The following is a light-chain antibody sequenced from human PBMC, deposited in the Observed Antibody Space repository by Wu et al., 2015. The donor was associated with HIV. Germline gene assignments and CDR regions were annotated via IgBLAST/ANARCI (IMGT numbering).Light chain of an antibody. Sequence: IQMAQSPSSLSASVGDRVTIACRASQNINNYLNWYQQKPGKAPNLLIYAASSLQSGVPSRFSGSGSGTDFALTISSLQPEDFATYYCQQSYNTSITFGPGT. CDR1: QNINNY. CDR3: QQSYNTSIT. J-gene: IGKJ3*01. CDR2: AAS. V-gene: IGKV1-39*01.